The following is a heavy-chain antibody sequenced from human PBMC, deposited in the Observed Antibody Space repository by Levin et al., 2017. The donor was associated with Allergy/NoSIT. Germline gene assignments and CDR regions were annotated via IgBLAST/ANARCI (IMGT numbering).Heavy chain of an antibody. J-gene: IGHJ4*02. CDR3: ATVEGLFCSGVSCSYSFHY. Sequence: SETLSLTCAVSGGSISTDNCWSWIRQPPGKGLEWIGEIYRSGDTNHNPSLRSRVTMSVDKSKNHFSLKLSSVTAADTAVYYCATVEGLFCSGVSCSYSFHYWGQGAMVTVYS. CDR1: GGSISTDNC. V-gene: IGHV4-4*02. D-gene: IGHD3-9*01. CDR2: IYRSGDT.